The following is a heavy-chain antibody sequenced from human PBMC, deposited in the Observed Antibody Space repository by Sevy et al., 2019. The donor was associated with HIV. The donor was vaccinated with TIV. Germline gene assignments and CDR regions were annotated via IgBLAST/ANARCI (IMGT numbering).Heavy chain of an antibody. V-gene: IGHV3-23*01. CDR1: GFTFSSYA. CDR2: ISGSGGST. D-gene: IGHD3-16*01. CDR3: AKVREAAWGVFDY. J-gene: IGHJ4*02. Sequence: GGSLRLSCAASGFTFSSYAMSWLRQAPGKGLEWVSAISGSGGSTYYADSVKGRFTISRDNSKNTLYLQMNSLRAEDTAVYYCAKVREAAWGVFDYWGQRTLVTVSS.